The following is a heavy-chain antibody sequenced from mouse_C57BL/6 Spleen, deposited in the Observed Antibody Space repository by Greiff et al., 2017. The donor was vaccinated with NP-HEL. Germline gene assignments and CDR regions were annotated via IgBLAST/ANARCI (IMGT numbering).Heavy chain of an antibody. D-gene: IGHD2-4*01. Sequence: VQLQESGPGLVKPSQSLSLTCSVTGYSITSGYYWNWIRQFPGNKLEWMGYISYDGSNNYNPSLKNRISITRDTSKNQFFLKLNSVTTEDTATYYCARAGDYDGDDYWGQGTTLTVSS. J-gene: IGHJ2*01. CDR2: ISYDGSN. CDR3: ARAGDYDGDDY. CDR1: GYSITSGYY. V-gene: IGHV3-6*01.